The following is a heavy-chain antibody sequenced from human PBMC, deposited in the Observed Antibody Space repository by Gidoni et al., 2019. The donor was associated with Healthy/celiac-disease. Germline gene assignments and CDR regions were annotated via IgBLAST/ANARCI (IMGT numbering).Heavy chain of an antibody. CDR2: ISYDGSNK. CDR1: GFTFSSYA. CDR3: ARDESSYCGGDCYSGYFDL. Sequence: QVRLVDSGGGVVQPGSSLRLSCAASGFTFSSYARHWVRQAPGQGLEWVAVISYDGSNKYYADSVKGRFTISRDNSKNTLYLQMNSLRAEDTAVYYCARDESSYCGGDCYSGYFDLWGRGTLVTVSS. V-gene: IGHV3-30-3*01. J-gene: IGHJ2*01. D-gene: IGHD2-21*02.